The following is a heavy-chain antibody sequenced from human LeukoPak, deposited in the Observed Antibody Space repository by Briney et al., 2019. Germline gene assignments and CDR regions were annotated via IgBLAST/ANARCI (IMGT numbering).Heavy chain of an antibody. Sequence: SQTLSLTCTVSGGSISSGGYYWSWIRQHPGKGLEWIVYLYYSGSTYYNPSLKSRVTISVDTSKNQFSLKLSSVTAADTAVYYCARVWFGEFSPYFDYWGQGTLVTVSS. J-gene: IGHJ4*02. CDR3: ARVWFGEFSPYFDY. D-gene: IGHD3-10*01. V-gene: IGHV4-31*03. CDR2: LYYSGST. CDR1: GGSISSGGYY.